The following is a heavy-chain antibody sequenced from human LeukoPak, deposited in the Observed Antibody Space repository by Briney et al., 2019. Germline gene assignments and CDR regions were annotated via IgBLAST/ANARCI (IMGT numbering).Heavy chain of an antibody. V-gene: IGHV4-4*07. Sequence: SETLSLTCTVSGGSISSYYWSWIRQPAGKGLEWIGRIYTSGSTNYNPSLKSRVTMSVDTSKNQFSLRLSSVAAADTAVYYCARDGSISGWFDPWGQGTLVTVSS. CDR3: ARDGSISGWFDP. CDR1: GGSISSYY. D-gene: IGHD1-26*01. CDR2: IYTSGST. J-gene: IGHJ5*02.